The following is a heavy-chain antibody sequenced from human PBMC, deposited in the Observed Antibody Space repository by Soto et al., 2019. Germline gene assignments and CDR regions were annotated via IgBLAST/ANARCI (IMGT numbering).Heavy chain of an antibody. CDR1: GFTFSSYW. J-gene: IGHJ4*02. CDR3: ARELDYDFWSGYYSLGY. V-gene: IGHV3-7*01. D-gene: IGHD3-3*01. Sequence: EVQLVESGGGLVQPGGSLRLSCAASGFTFSSYWMSWVRQAPGKGLEWVANIKQDGSEKYYVDSVKGRFTISRDNAKNSLYLQMNSLRAEDTAVYYCARELDYDFWSGYYSLGYWGQGTLVTVSP. CDR2: IKQDGSEK.